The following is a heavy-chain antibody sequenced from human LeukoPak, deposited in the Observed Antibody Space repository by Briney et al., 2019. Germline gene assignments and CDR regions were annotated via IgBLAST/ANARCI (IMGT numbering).Heavy chain of an antibody. J-gene: IGHJ4*02. CDR1: GFSLSGYS. D-gene: IGHD3-10*01. CDR3: ARGSLNYYASGSYYMVF. CDR2: ISSSMSFT. V-gene: IGHV3-48*02. Sequence: GGSLRLSCAASGFSLSGYSMNWVRQTPGKGLEWISYISSSMSFTYYADSVKGRFTISRDNAKNSLYLQMNGLTDEDTAVYYCARGSLNYYASGSYYMVFWGQGTLVTVSS.